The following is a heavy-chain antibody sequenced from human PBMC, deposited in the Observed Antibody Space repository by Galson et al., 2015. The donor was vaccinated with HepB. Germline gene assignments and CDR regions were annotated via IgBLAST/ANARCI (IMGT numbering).Heavy chain of an antibody. V-gene: IGHV3-7*01. CDR1: GSTFSSHW. J-gene: IGHJ4*02. D-gene: IGHD1-14*01. CDR3: AEITSD. Sequence: SLRLSCAASGSTFSSHWMNWVRQAPGKGLEWVANIKQVGSEKYYADSVKGRFTISRDNAKNSLYLQMNSLRAEDTAVYYCAEITSDWGPGTLVTVSS. CDR2: IKQVGSEK.